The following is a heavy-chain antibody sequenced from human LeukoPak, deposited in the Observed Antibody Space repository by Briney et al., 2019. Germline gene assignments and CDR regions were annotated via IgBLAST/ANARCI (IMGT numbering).Heavy chain of an antibody. CDR3: ARDRDDGGFEY. Sequence: GGSLRLSCAASGFTLRNYWMSWVRQAPAKGLEWVANINQDGRVKQYVDSMKGRLTISRDNAKNSLYLQMNSLRVEDTAVYYCARDRDDGGFEYWGQGTLVTVSS. D-gene: IGHD4-23*01. CDR1: GFTLRNYW. V-gene: IGHV3-7*01. CDR2: INQDGRVK. J-gene: IGHJ4*02.